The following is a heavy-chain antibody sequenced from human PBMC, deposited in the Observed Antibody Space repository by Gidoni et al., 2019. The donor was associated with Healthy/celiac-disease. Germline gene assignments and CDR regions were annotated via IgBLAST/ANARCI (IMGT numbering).Heavy chain of an antibody. CDR2: IYYSGST. CDR1: GGSISSGGYY. J-gene: IGHJ4*02. Sequence: QVQLQESGPGLVKPSQTLSLTCTVSGGSISSGGYYWSWIRQHPGKGLEWIGYIYYSGSTYYNPSLKSRVTISVDTSKNQFSLKLSSVTAADTAVYYCLNYDILTGAFDYWGQGTLVTVSS. CDR3: LNYDILTGAFDY. V-gene: IGHV4-31*03. D-gene: IGHD3-9*01.